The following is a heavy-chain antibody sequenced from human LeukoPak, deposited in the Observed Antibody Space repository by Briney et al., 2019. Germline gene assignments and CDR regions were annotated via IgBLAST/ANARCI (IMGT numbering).Heavy chain of an antibody. D-gene: IGHD5-24*01. Sequence: PGGSLRLSCAASGFTSSNYWMSWVRQAPGKGLEWVGNINQGGSQKYYVDSVKGRFTLSRDNAKNSLYLQMNSLRAEDTAVYYCAREMAASFAFDIWGQGIVVTVSS. CDR3: AREMAASFAFDI. V-gene: IGHV3-7*01. J-gene: IGHJ3*02. CDR2: INQGGSQK. CDR1: GFTSSNYW.